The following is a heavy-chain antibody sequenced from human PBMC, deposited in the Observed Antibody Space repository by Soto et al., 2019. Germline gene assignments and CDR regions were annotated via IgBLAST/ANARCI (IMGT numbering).Heavy chain of an antibody. D-gene: IGHD5-18*01. J-gene: IGHJ4*02. V-gene: IGHV4-31*03. CDR1: GGAISMGGYY. Sequence: SDTLSLTCTISGGAISMGGYYLSCIRQHPGKGLEWIGYIYYSGSTYYNPSLKSRVTISVDTSKNQFSLKLSSVTAADTAVYYCARSGYSYGPNPLLYWGQGTLVTVS. CDR2: IYYSGST. CDR3: ARSGYSYGPNPLLY.